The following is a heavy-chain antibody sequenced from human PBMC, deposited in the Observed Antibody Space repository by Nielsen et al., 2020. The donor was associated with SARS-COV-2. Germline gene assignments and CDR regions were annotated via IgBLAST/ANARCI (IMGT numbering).Heavy chain of an antibody. CDR2: ISSSSSYI. CDR3: ARAPVNYDFWSGYSDYFDY. D-gene: IGHD3-3*01. Sequence: WIRQPPGKGLEWVSSISSSSSYIYYADSVKGRLTISRDNSKNTLYLQMNSLRAEDTAVYYCARAPVNYDFWSGYSDYFDYWGQGTLVTVSS. J-gene: IGHJ4*02. V-gene: IGHV3-21*01.